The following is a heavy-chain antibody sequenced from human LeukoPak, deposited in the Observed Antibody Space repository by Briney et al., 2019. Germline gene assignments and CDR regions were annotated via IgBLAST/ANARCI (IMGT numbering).Heavy chain of an antibody. J-gene: IGHJ4*02. CDR3: ARDSVRDTIGYYYRYYFDY. V-gene: IGHV3-48*03. CDR1: GFTLSTYE. D-gene: IGHD3-22*01. Sequence: QPGGSLRLSCAASGFTLSTYEMNWVRQAPGKGLEWVSHISSSGITIYYADSVKGRFTISRDNAKNSLYLQMNSLRAEDTAVYYCARDSVRDTIGYYYRYYFDYWGQGTLVTVSS. CDR2: ISSSGITI.